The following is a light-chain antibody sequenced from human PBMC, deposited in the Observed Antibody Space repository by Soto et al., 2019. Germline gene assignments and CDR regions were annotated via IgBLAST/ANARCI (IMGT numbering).Light chain of an antibody. V-gene: IGKV3D-20*02. CDR3: QQHSHWPPWT. CDR2: GAS. Sequence: DIVLTQSPAALSLSPGERATLSCRASQSVSSSYLAWYQQKPGQAPRLLIYGASSRATGIPDRFSGSGSGTDFTLTISNLEPEDFAVYYCQQHSHWPPWTFGQGTKVDIK. CDR1: QSVSSSY. J-gene: IGKJ1*01.